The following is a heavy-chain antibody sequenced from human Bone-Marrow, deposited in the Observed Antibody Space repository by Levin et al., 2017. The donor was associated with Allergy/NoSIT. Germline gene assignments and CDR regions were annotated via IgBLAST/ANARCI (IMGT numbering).Heavy chain of an antibody. CDR1: GFTFSTYA. CDR3: AKGRIMIKFGTFEY. J-gene: IGHJ4*01. D-gene: IGHD3-16*01. V-gene: IGHV3-23*01. CDR2: ISASGGTT. Sequence: LSLTCAASGFTFSTYAMSWVRQAPGKGLECISGISASGGTTYYSDSVKGRFTISRDNSKNTLYLQMNSLRVEDTAVYYCAKGRIMIKFGTFEYWGQGTLIAVSS.